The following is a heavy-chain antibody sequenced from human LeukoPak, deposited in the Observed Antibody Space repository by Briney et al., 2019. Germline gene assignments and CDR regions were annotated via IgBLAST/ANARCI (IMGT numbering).Heavy chain of an antibody. D-gene: IGHD4-11*01. J-gene: IGHJ6*03. CDR3: AREDGPTVVYYYYYYYMDV. V-gene: IGHV3-7*01. Sequence: GGSLRLSCAVSGFTFNDGWMNWVRQAPGKGLEWVASMNEDGSQKYYVGSVRGRFTISRDNTKNIVFLQMNSLRVDDTAVYYCAREDGPTVVYYYYYYYMDVWGKGTTVTVSS. CDR1: GFTFNDGW. CDR2: MNEDGSQK.